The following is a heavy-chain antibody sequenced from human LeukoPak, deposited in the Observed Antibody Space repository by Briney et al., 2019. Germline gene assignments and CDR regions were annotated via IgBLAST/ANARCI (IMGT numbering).Heavy chain of an antibody. D-gene: IGHD2-8*01. CDR1: GGTFSSYA. V-gene: IGHV1-18*01. Sequence: GASVKVSCKASGGTFSSYAISWVRQAPGQGLEWMGWISAYNGNTNYAQKLQGRVTMTTDTSTSTAYMELRSLRSDDTAVYYCARLEVDIVLMVYPWGQGTLVTVSS. J-gene: IGHJ5*02. CDR3: ARLEVDIVLMVYP. CDR2: ISAYNGNT.